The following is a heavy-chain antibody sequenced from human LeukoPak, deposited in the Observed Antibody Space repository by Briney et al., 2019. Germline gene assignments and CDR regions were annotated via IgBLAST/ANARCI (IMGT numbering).Heavy chain of an antibody. CDR2: ISWNSGSI. Sequence: PGGSLRLSCAASGFTLDDYAMHWVRHAPGKGLEWVSGISWNSGSIGYADSVKGRFTISRDNAKNSLYLQMNSLRAEDTALYYCAKGAAMARGYFDYWGQGTLVTVSS. J-gene: IGHJ4*02. CDR1: GFTLDDYA. V-gene: IGHV3-9*01. D-gene: IGHD5-18*01. CDR3: AKGAAMARGYFDY.